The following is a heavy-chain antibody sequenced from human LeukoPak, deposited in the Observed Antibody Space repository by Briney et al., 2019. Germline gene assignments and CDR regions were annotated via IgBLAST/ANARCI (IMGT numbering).Heavy chain of an antibody. J-gene: IGHJ6*03. D-gene: IGHD2-2*01. Sequence: SETLSLTCTVSGGSISSSSYYWGWIRQPPGKGLEWIGSIYYSGSTYYNPSLKSRVTISVDTSKNQFSLKLSSVTAADTAVYYCARTPAAFYYYYYYMDVWGKGTTVTVSS. CDR2: IYYSGST. CDR1: GGSISSSSYY. CDR3: ARTPAAFYYYYYYMDV. V-gene: IGHV4-39*07.